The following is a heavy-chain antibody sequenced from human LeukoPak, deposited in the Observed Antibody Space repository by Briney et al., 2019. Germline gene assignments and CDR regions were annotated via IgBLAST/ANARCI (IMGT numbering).Heavy chain of an antibody. D-gene: IGHD3-10*01. CDR3: ARHQITMVRGVIHRGSLDY. Sequence: GESLKISCKGSGYSFTSYWIGWVRQMPGKGLEWMGIIYPGDSDTRYSPSFQGQVTISADKSISTAYLQWSSLKASDTAMYYCARHQITMVRGVIHRGSLDYWGQGTLVTVSS. J-gene: IGHJ4*02. CDR2: IYPGDSDT. CDR1: GYSFTSYW. V-gene: IGHV5-51*01.